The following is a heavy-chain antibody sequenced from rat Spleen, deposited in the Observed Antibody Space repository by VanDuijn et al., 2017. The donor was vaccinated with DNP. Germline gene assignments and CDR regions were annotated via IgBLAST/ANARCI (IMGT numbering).Heavy chain of an antibody. J-gene: IGHJ2*01. V-gene: IGHV5-22*01. D-gene: IGHD1-10*01. CDR2: IGYDGGTT. CDR3: ARRSNNVFDF. CDR1: GFTFSDYY. Sequence: EVRLVESGGGLFQPGRSLKLSCAASGFTFSDYYMAWVRQAPTKGLEWVAYIGYDGGTTYYGDSVKGRFTISRDNAKSTLYLQMNSLRSEDMATYYCARRSNNVFDFWGQGVMVTVSS.